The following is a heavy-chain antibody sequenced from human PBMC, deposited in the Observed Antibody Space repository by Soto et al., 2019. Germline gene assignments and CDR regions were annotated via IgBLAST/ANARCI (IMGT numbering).Heavy chain of an antibody. V-gene: IGHV4-34*01. Sequence: SETLSLTCAVYGGSFSGYYWSWIRQPPGKGLEWIGEINHSGSTNYTPSLKSRVTISVDTSKNQFSLKLSSVTAADTAVYYCARRRHPLGHGSGSYGYWGQGTPVTVSS. CDR1: GGSFSGYY. CDR3: ARRRHPLGHGSGSYGY. J-gene: IGHJ4*02. CDR2: INHSGST. D-gene: IGHD3-10*01.